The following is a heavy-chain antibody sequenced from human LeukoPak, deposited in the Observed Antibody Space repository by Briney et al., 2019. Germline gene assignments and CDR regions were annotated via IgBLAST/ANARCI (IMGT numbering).Heavy chain of an antibody. CDR1: GYSISTLAN. CDR2: IYHGGST. CDR3: ARDGGGGIAAAGIFDP. J-gene: IGHJ5*02. V-gene: IGHV4-38-2*02. Sequence: SETLSLICTVSGYSISTLANWGWIRQSPGKGLEWVASIYHGGSTYYNPSLRGRVTISMATSKTQISLKLISVTAADTAVYYCARDGGGGIAAAGIFDPWGQGTLVTVSS. D-gene: IGHD6-13*01.